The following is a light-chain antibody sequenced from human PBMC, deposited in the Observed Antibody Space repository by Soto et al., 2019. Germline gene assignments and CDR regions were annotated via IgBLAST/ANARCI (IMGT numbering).Light chain of an antibody. CDR1: QSVSSN. CDR2: GAS. Sequence: EIAMTQSPATLSVSPGERATLSCRASQSVSSNLAWYQQKAGQAPRLLIYGASTRATGISARFSGSGSGTEFTLTISSLQSEDFAVYYCQQYNNWPPPWTFGQGTKVESK. V-gene: IGKV3-15*01. J-gene: IGKJ1*01. CDR3: QQYNNWPPPWT.